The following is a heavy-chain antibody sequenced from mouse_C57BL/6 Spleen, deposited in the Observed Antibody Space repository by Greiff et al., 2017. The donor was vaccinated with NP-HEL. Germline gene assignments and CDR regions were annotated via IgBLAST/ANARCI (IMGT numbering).Heavy chain of an antibody. CDR1: GYTFTSYW. CDR3: ARDELRPYAMDY. CDR2: IHPNSGST. V-gene: IGHV1-64*01. J-gene: IGHJ4*01. Sequence: VQLQQPGAELVKPGASVKLSCKASGYTFTSYWMHWVKQRPGQGLEWIGMIHPNSGSTNYNEKFKSKATLTVDKSSSTAYMQLSSLTSEDSAVYYCARDELRPYAMDYWGQGTSVTVSS. D-gene: IGHD1-2*01.